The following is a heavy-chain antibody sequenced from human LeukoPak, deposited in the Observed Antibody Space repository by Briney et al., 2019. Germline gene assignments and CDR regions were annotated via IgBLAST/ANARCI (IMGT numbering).Heavy chain of an antibody. V-gene: IGHV4-39*07. Sequence: SETLSLTCTVSGGSISSSSYYWGWIRQPPGKGLEWIGSIYYSGSTYYNPSLKSRVTISVDTSKYQFSLKLSSVTAADTAVYYCARGYYGSGSFTHYYYYYYMDVWGKGTTVTVSS. D-gene: IGHD3-10*01. CDR3: ARGYYGSGSFTHYYYYYYMDV. CDR1: GGSISSSSYY. J-gene: IGHJ6*03. CDR2: IYYSGST.